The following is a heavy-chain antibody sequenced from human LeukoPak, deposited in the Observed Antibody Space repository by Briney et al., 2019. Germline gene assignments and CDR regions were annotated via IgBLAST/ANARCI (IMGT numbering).Heavy chain of an antibody. CDR3: AREIASYGLYYFDY. V-gene: IGHV4-61*02. D-gene: IGHD5-18*01. CDR2: IYTSGST. CDR1: GGSISSGGYY. J-gene: IGHJ4*02. Sequence: SETLSLTCTVSGGSISSGGYYWSWIRQPAGKGLEWIGRIYTSGSTNYNPSLKSRVTMSVDTSKNQFSLKLSSVTAADTAVYYCAREIASYGLYYFDYWGQGTLVTVSS.